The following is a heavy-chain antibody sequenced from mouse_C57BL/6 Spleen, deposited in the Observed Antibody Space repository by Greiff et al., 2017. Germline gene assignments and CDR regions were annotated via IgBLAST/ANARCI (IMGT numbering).Heavy chain of an antibody. J-gene: IGHJ1*03. Sequence: EVQRVESGGGLVKPGGSLKLSCAASGFTFSDYGMHWVRQAPEKGLEWVAYISSGSSTIYYADTVKGRFTISRDNAKNTLFLQMTSLRSEDTAMYYCARPYGSSGYFDVWGTGTTVTVSS. CDR1: GFTFSDYG. V-gene: IGHV5-17*01. CDR3: ARPYGSSGYFDV. CDR2: ISSGSSTI. D-gene: IGHD1-1*01.